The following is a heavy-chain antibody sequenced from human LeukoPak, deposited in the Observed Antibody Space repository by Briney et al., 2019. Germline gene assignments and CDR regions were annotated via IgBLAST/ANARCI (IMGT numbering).Heavy chain of an antibody. V-gene: IGHV4-30-4*02. CDR1: GGSISSGDYY. CDR2: IYYSGST. Sequence: PSETLSLTCTVSGGSISSGDYYWSWIRQPPGKGPEWIGYIYYSGSTYYNPSLKSRVTISVDTSKNQFSLKLSSVTAADTAVYYCARAGGEEDGYNYYFDYWGQGTLVTVSS. CDR3: ARAGGEEDGYNYYFDY. J-gene: IGHJ4*02. D-gene: IGHD5-24*01.